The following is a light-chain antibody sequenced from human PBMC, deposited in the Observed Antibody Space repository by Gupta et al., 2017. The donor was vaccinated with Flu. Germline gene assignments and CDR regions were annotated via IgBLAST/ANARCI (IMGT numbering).Light chain of an antibody. V-gene: IGKV4-1*01. CDR3: QQDHSPPIT. Sequence: DIVMTQSPDSLAVSLGERATINCKSSQSVLYSSNNKNNLAWYQQKPGQPPKLLIYWAFSREAGVPDRFSGSGSGTDFTLTISILHAEDVAVYYCQQDHSPPITFGGGTKVVIK. J-gene: IGKJ4*01. CDR1: QSVLYSSNNKNN. CDR2: WAF.